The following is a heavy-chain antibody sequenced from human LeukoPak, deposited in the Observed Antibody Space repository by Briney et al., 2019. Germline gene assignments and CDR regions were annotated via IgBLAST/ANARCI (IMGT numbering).Heavy chain of an antibody. CDR3: ARGIWYGSGSPPFDY. Sequence: ASVKVSCKASGYTFTGYYVHWVRQAPGQGLGWIGFINPNSGATNYAQKFQGRITMARDTSISTAYMELSRLRSDDTAVYYCARGIWYGSGSPPFDYWGQGTLVTVSS. D-gene: IGHD3-10*01. J-gene: IGHJ4*02. CDR2: INPNSGAT. V-gene: IGHV1-2*02. CDR1: GYTFTGYY.